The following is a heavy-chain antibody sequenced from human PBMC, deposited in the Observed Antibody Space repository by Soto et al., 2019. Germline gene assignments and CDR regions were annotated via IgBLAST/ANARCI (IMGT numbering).Heavy chain of an antibody. V-gene: IGHV3-9*01. Sequence: GGSMRLSCAASGFTFDDYAMHWLLQATGKGLEWVSGISWNSGSIGYADSVKGRFTISRDNAKNSLYLQMNSLRAEDTALYYCAKSWMLGDNYYYGMDVWGQGPTVTVPS. CDR1: GFTFDDYA. CDR3: AKSWMLGDNYYYGMDV. D-gene: IGHD1-26*01. CDR2: ISWNSGSI. J-gene: IGHJ6*02.